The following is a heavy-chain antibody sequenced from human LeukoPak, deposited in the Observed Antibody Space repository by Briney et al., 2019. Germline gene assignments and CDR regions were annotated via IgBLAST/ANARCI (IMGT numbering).Heavy chain of an antibody. D-gene: IGHD6-13*01. Sequence: GASVKVSCKTSGYTFSSFGISWVRQAPGQGLEWMGWISAFNDNTDFAQKFQGRVTMTTDTSTSIVYMELRSLRSDDTAVYYCARGVGQLAIFDYWGQGTLVTVSS. CDR1: GYTFSSFG. V-gene: IGHV1-18*01. J-gene: IGHJ4*02. CDR3: ARGVGQLAIFDY. CDR2: ISAFNDNT.